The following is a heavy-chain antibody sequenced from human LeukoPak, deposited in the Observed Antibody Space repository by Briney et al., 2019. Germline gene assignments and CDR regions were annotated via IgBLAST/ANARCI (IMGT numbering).Heavy chain of an antibody. Sequence: SETLSLNCAVYGGSFSGYYWSWIRQPPGKGLEWIGEINHSGSTNYNPSLKSRVTISVDTSKNQFSLKLSSVTAADTAVYYCARGLSGGVAARQRRFDYWGQGTLVTVSS. CDR2: INHSGST. J-gene: IGHJ4*02. CDR3: ARGLSGGVAARQRRFDY. D-gene: IGHD6-6*01. CDR1: GGSFSGYY. V-gene: IGHV4-34*01.